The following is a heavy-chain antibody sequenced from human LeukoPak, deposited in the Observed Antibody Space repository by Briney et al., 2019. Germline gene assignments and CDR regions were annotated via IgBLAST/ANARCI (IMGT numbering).Heavy chain of an antibody. V-gene: IGHV1-2*02. CDR3: TRVFPPSIATWAY. D-gene: IGHD5-24*01. Sequence: ASVKVSCKTSGYTFTDYYIHWVRQAPGQGLEGMGWIVPNSGGTNYAQKFQGRVTLTRDTSIDTAYMELRSLTSDDTAVYYCTRVFPPSIATWAYWGQGTLVTVSS. CDR2: IVPNSGGT. J-gene: IGHJ4*02. CDR1: GYTFTDYY.